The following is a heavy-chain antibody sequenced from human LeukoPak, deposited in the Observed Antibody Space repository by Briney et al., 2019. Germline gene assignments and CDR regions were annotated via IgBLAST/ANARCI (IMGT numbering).Heavy chain of an antibody. CDR3: ARETNWSRDY. V-gene: IGHV3-7*03. CDR1: GFTFSGYW. Sequence: GGSLRLSCAASGFTFSGYWMDLVRQAPGKGLEWVATIKSDGSATYYVDSVKGRFTISRDNAKNSLYLQMNTLTDEDTAVYYCARETNWSRDYWGQGTLVTVSS. J-gene: IGHJ4*02. CDR2: IKSDGSAT. D-gene: IGHD1-1*01.